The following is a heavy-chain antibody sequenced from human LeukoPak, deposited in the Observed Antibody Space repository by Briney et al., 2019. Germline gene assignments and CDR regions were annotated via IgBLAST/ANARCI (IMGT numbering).Heavy chain of an antibody. CDR3: AKDRGDSGYYSLDFQH. D-gene: IGHD3-22*01. J-gene: IGHJ1*01. V-gene: IGHV3-23*01. Sequence: GGSLRLSCAASGFTFSSYAMSWVRQAPGKGLEWVSAISGSGGSTYYADSVKGRLTISRDNSENTLYLQMNSLRAEDTAVYHCAKDRGDSGYYSLDFQHWGQGTLVTVSS. CDR1: GFTFSSYA. CDR2: ISGSGGST.